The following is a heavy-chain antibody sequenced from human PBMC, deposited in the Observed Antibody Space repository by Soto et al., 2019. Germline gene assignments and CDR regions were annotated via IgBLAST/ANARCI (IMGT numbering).Heavy chain of an antibody. CDR1: GGTFSSYA. V-gene: IGHV1-69*01. CDR3: ARDGFRQLAPIYSWFDP. Sequence: QVQLVQSGAEVKKPGSSVKVSCKASGGTFSSYAISWVRQAPGQGLEWMGGIIPIFGTANYAQKFQGRVTITADESTSTAYMELSSLRSEDTAVYFCARDGFRQLAPIYSWFDPWGQGTLVTVSS. J-gene: IGHJ5*02. CDR2: IIPIFGTA. D-gene: IGHD6-6*01.